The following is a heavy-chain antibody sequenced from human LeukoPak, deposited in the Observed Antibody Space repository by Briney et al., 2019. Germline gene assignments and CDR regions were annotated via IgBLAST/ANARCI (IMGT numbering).Heavy chain of an antibody. CDR1: GYTFTDYY. Sequence: GASVKVSCKASGYTFTDYYMQWVRQAPGQGLEWMGWINPNSGGAKYAQKLQGRVTMTRDTSSSTTYMELSTLRSDDTAVYYCARPLNSGWARDAFDIWGQGTMVTVSS. D-gene: IGHD6-19*01. V-gene: IGHV1-2*02. CDR2: INPNSGGA. J-gene: IGHJ3*02. CDR3: ARPLNSGWARDAFDI.